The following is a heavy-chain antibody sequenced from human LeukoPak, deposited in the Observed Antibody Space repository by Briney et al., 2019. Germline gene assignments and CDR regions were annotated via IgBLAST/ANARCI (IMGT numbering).Heavy chain of an antibody. J-gene: IGHJ4*02. V-gene: IGHV3-30*18. CDR2: ISYDGSNR. Sequence: GRSLRLSCAASGFTFSSYGMHWVRQAPGKGLEWVAVISYDGSNRYYADSVKGRFTISRDTSKNTLYLQMNSLRADDTAVYYCAKDSSDYYFDYWGQGTLVTVSS. CDR1: GFTFSSYG. D-gene: IGHD3-22*01. CDR3: AKDSSDYYFDY.